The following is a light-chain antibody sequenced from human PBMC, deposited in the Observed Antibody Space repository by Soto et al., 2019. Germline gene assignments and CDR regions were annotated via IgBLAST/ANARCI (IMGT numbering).Light chain of an antibody. Sequence: DIQMTQSPSTLSASVGDRVTITCRASQSISDSLAWYQQRSGKAPKLLIYRASSLQSGVPSRFSGSGSGTEFTLTISRLQPDEFATYSCQHYNSYPFTFGPGTQVDIK. CDR2: RAS. J-gene: IGKJ3*01. CDR3: QHYNSYPFT. CDR1: QSISDS. V-gene: IGKV1-5*03.